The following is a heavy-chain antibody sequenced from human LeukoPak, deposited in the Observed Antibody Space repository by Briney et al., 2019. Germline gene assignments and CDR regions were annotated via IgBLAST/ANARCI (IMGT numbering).Heavy chain of an antibody. CDR1: GYTFTGYY. D-gene: IGHD6-19*01. Sequence: ASVKVSCKASGYTFTGYYMHWVRQAPGQGLEWMGWINPNSGGTNYAQKFQGRVTMTRDTSISTAYMELSRLRSDDTAVYYCARVPQSYYYYYMDVWGKGTTVTVSS. V-gene: IGHV1-2*02. CDR2: INPNSGGT. CDR3: ARVPQSYYYYYMDV. J-gene: IGHJ6*03.